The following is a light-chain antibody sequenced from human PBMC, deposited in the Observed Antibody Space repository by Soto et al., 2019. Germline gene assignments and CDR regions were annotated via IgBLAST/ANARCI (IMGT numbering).Light chain of an antibody. J-gene: IGKJ1*01. CDR1: QTISSW. CDR2: KAS. V-gene: IGKV1-5*03. CDR3: PHYNSYSEA. Sequence: DIQMTQSRSTLSASVGDRVSITCRASQTISSWLAWYQQKPGKAPKLLIYKASTLKSGVPSRFSGSGSGTEFTLTISSLQPDDVATYYCPHYNSYSEAFGQGTKVDI.